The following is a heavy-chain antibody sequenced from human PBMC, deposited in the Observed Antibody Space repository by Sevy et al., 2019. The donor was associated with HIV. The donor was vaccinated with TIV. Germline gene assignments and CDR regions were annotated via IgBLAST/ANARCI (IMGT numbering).Heavy chain of an antibody. CDR3: VRHLTTYLYWYFDL. CDR2: LYYGGST. V-gene: IGHV4-39*01. Sequence: KQSQTLSLTCTVSGGSISGSTNYWGWIRQSPGKGLEWVGSLYYGGSTYLNPSLKSRVTTSVDTSKNQFSLKLNSVTAADTAVYYCVRHLTTYLYWYFDLWGRCALVTVSS. J-gene: IGHJ2*01. D-gene: IGHD3-22*01. CDR1: GGSISGSTNY.